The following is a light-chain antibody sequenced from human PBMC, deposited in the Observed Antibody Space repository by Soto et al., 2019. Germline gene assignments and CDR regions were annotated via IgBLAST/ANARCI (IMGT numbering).Light chain of an antibody. J-gene: IGLJ1*01. Sequence: QSALTQPASVSGSPGQSITISCTGTSSDVGSYNLVSWYQQHPGKAPKLMIYEGSKRPSGVSNRFSGSKSGNTASLSISGLQAEDEADYYCCSYAGSSTPPSVFGTGTKVTVL. V-gene: IGLV2-23*01. CDR1: SSDVGSYNL. CDR2: EGS. CDR3: CSYAGSSTPPSV.